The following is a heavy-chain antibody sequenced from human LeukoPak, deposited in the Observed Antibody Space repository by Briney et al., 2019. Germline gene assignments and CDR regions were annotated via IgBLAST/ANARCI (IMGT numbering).Heavy chain of an antibody. CDR3: ARVKYSSSPPAFYGMDV. CDR2: INHSGST. V-gene: IGHV4-34*01. CDR1: GGSFSGYY. D-gene: IGHD6-13*01. Sequence: TSETLSLTCAVYGGSFSGYYWSWIRQPPGKGLEWIGEINHSGSTNYNPSLKSRVTISVDTSKNQFSLKLSSVTAADTAVYYCARVKYSSSPPAFYGMDVWGQGTTVTVSS. J-gene: IGHJ6*02.